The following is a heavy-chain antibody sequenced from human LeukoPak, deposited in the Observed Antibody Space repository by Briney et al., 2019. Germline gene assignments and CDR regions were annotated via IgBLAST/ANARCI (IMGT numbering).Heavy chain of an antibody. V-gene: IGHV3-23*01. J-gene: IGHJ3*02. D-gene: IGHD5-18*01. CDR1: GFTFSTYG. CDR2: ISGRDGNT. Sequence: QPGGTLRLSCAASGFTFSTYGMNWVRQAPGKGLEWVSAISGRDGNTYYADSVKGRFTISRDNSKNSLYLQMNSLRVEDTAVYYCARDGDEYSYGYGDAFDIWGQGTMVTVSS. CDR3: ARDGDEYSYGYGDAFDI.